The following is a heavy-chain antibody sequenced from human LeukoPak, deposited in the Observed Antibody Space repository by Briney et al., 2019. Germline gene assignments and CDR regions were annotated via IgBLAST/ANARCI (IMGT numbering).Heavy chain of an antibody. D-gene: IGHD4-17*01. CDR1: GFTFSSYA. CDR2: ISGSGGST. Sequence: GGSLRLSCAASGFTFSSYAMSWVRQAPGKGLEWVSAISGSGGSTYYADSVKGRFTISRDNSKNTLYLQMNSLRAEDTAVYYCASGGYGDNYYYYGMDVWGQGTTVTVSS. V-gene: IGHV3-23*01. CDR3: ASGGYGDNYYYYGMDV. J-gene: IGHJ6*02.